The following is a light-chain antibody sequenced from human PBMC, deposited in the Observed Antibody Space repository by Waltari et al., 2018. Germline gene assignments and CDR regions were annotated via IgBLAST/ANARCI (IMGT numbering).Light chain of an antibody. CDR1: QDVQKY. Sequence: DIRLTQSPSHLSASVGARVTITCRASQDVQKYLNWYQQKQGKDPKLLIYAGSSLQIGVPSRFSGSGFGTDFTLTITSLQPEDFGSYYCQQSYSPPPITFGQGTRLEIK. V-gene: IGKV1-39*01. CDR2: AGS. J-gene: IGKJ5*01. CDR3: QQSYSPPPIT.